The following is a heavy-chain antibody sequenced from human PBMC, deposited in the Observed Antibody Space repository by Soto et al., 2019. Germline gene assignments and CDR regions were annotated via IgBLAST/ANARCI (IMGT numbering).Heavy chain of an antibody. D-gene: IGHD3-22*01. CDR3: ARGIYDSSARMTASFDI. J-gene: IGHJ3*02. Sequence: QVQLQESGPGLVKPSETLSLTCTVSGGSISSYYWSWIRQPPGKGLEWIGYIYYSGSTNYNPSLKSRVTISVDTSKNQFSLKLSSVTAADTAVYYCARGIYDSSARMTASFDIWGQGTMVTVSS. CDR1: GGSISSYY. CDR2: IYYSGST. V-gene: IGHV4-59*01.